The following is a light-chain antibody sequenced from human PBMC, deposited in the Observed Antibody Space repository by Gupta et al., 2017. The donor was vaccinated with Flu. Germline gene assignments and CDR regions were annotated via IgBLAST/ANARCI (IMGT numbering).Light chain of an antibody. V-gene: IGKV3-11*01. CDR2: DTP. J-gene: IGKJ2*01. Sequence: EIVLTQSPATLSLSPGERAILSCRASQSVSTYLAWYQQKPGQAPRLLMYDTPKRVAGIPARFSGSGSGTDFTLTISTLEPEDFAVYYYQQRSDWPMYTFGQGTRLEIK. CDR3: QQRSDWPMYT. CDR1: QSVSTY.